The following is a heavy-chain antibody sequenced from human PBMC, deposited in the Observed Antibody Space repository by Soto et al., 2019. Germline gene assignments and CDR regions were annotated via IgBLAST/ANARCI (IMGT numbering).Heavy chain of an antibody. J-gene: IGHJ4*02. CDR1: GFTFSSYA. V-gene: IGHV3-30-3*01. D-gene: IGHD4-17*01. Sequence: QVQLVESGGGVVQPGRSLRLSCAASGFTFSSYAMHWVRQAPGKGLEWVAVISYDGSNKYYADSVKGRFTISRDNSKNTLYLQMTSLRAEDTAVYHCASAPTTVVTPYYFDYWGQGTLVTVSS. CDR2: ISYDGSNK. CDR3: ASAPTTVVTPYYFDY.